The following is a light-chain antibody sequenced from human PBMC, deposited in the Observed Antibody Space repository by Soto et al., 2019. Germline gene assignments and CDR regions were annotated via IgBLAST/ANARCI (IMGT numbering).Light chain of an antibody. V-gene: IGKV3-15*01. Sequence: EIVMTQSPATLSVSPGERATLSCRASQSVSSNLAWYQQKPGQAPRLLIYGASTRATGIPARFSGSGSGTEFTLTISSLQSEDFAVYYCQQYNNWRTWTFGPGTKVEIK. CDR3: QQYNNWRTWT. CDR1: QSVSSN. J-gene: IGKJ1*01. CDR2: GAS.